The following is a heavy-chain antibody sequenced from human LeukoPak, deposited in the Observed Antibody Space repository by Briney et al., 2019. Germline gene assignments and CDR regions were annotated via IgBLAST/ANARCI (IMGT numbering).Heavy chain of an antibody. V-gene: IGHV3-48*03. J-gene: IGHJ4*02. Sequence: GGSLRLSCAASGFTFSSYEMNWVRQAPGKGLEWVSYISSSGSTIYYADSVKGRFTISRDNAKNSLYLQMNSLRDDDTAMYYCARGSNWGGDYWGQGTLVTVSS. CDR3: ARGSNWGGDY. CDR2: ISSSGSTI. CDR1: GFTFSSYE. D-gene: IGHD6-13*01.